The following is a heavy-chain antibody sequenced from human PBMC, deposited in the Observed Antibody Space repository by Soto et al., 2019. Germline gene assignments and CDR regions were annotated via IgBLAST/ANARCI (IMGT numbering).Heavy chain of an antibody. D-gene: IGHD3-3*01. CDR1: GGSFIGYY. CDR2: INHSGST. CDR3: ARYDFWKYYFDY. Sequence: SETLSLTCAVYGGSFIGYYWSWIRQPPGKGLEWIGEINHSGSTNYNPSLKSRVTISVDTSKNQFSLKLSSVTAADTAVYYCARYDFWKYYFDYWGQGTLVTVSS. V-gene: IGHV4-34*01. J-gene: IGHJ4*02.